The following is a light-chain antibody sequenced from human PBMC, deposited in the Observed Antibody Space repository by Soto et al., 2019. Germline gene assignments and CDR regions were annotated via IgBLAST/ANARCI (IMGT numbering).Light chain of an antibody. J-gene: IGLJ1*01. CDR1: SSDVGGYDF. Sequence: QSVVSQPASVSGSPGQSITISCTGASSDVGGYDFVSWYQHHPGTPPKLIIYEVTHRPSGVSHRFSGSKSASTASLTISGIQVEDEADYFCGSYSSTTTREVFGTGTKVTVL. CDR3: GSYSSTTTREV. V-gene: IGLV2-14*01. CDR2: EVT.